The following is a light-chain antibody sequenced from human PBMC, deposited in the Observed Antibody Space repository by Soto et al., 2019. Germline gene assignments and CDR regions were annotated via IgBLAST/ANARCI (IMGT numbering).Light chain of an antibody. CDR2: DVT. CDR3: CSYTAIALDVV. J-gene: IGLJ2*01. CDR1: SSDIGDYDY. Sequence: QSALTQPASVSGSPGQSITISCTGTSSDIGDYDYVSWYQHLPGKAPKLLIFDVTHRPSGVSDRFSGSKSGNTASLTISGVRPEDEADYYFCSYTAIALDVVFGGGTKVT. V-gene: IGLV2-14*01.